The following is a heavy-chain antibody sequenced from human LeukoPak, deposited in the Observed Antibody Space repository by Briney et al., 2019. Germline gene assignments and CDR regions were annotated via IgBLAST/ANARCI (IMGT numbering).Heavy chain of an antibody. J-gene: IGHJ4*02. V-gene: IGHV3-7*03. CDR2: IRQDESER. D-gene: IGHD6-13*01. CDR1: GFSFSSYW. CDR3: AKGGWGYSSSWYSYYFDY. Sequence: GGSLRLSCEGSGFSFSSYWMTWVRQLPGKGPEWVANIRQDESERYFADSVKGRFTISRDNAKKSVYLHMSSLRAEDTAVYYCAKGGWGYSSSWYSYYFDYWGQGTLVTVSS.